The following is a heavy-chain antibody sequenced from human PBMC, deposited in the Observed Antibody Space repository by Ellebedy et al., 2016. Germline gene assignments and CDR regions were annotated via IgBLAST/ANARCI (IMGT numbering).Heavy chain of an antibody. CDR3: AISRLWPGFDY. J-gene: IGHJ4*02. D-gene: IGHD3-10*01. Sequence: ASVKVSXKASGYTFTSYYMHWVRQAPGQGLEWMGWISAYNGNTNYAQKLQGRVTMTTDTSTSTAYMELRSLRSDDTAVYYCAISRLWPGFDYWGQGSLVTVSS. CDR1: GYTFTSYY. V-gene: IGHV1-18*04. CDR2: ISAYNGNT.